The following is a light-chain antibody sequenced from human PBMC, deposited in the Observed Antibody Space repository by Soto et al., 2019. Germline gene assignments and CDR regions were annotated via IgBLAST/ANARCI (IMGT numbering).Light chain of an antibody. CDR1: QSISTH. CDR2: SAS. V-gene: IGKV3-15*01. J-gene: IGKJ1*01. CDR3: QQYYVWPPT. Sequence: EIVVTQSPATLSVSPGESAALSCRASQSISTHLAWYQQRPGQSPRLLISSASSMVTGFSARFSGSGSGTEFTLTISSLQSEDFAVYHCQQYYVWPPTFGQGTKIEI.